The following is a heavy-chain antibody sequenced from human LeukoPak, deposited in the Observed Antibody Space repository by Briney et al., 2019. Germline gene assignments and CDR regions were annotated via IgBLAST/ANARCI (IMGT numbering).Heavy chain of an antibody. J-gene: IGHJ3*02. CDR3: VRDGYSYGFMLAFDI. Sequence: QPGGSLRLSCAASGFTFSGYWMHWVRQAPGKGLVWVSRINSGGSSTSYADSVKGRFTISRDSAKNTLYLQMSSLRAEDTAVYYCVRDGYSYGFMLAFDIWGLGTRVTVSS. CDR1: GFTFSGYW. D-gene: IGHD5-18*01. V-gene: IGHV3-74*01. CDR2: INSGGSST.